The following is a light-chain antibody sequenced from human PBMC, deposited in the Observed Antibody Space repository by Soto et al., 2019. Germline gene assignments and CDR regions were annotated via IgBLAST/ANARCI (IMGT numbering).Light chain of an antibody. CDR2: DAS. CDR3: QQYDNYPLT. J-gene: IGKJ4*01. V-gene: IGKV1-5*01. Sequence: DIQMTQSPSTLSASEGDRVTITCRASQSINNWLAWYQQKPGKAPKFLIYDASNLESGVPSRFSGSASGTEFTLTISSLQPDDFATYYCQQYDNYPLTFGGGTKVDI. CDR1: QSINNW.